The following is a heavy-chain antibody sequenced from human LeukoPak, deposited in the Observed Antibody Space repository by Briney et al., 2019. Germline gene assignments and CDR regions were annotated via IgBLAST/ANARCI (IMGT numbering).Heavy chain of an antibody. V-gene: IGHV4-34*01. CDR1: GGSFSGYH. D-gene: IGHD4-17*01. CDR3: ARMGSTTVTAGWYFDL. CDR2: INHSGST. J-gene: IGHJ2*01. Sequence: SGTLSLTCAVYGGSFSGYHWSWIRQPPGKGLEWIGEINHSGSTNYNPSLKSRVTISVDTSKNQFSLKLSSVTAADTAVYYCARMGSTTVTAGWYFDLWGRGTLVTVSS.